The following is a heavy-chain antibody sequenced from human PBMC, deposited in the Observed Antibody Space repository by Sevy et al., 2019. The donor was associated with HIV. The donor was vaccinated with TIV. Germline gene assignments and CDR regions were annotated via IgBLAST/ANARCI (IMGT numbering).Heavy chain of an antibody. CDR2: IYPGDSDT. V-gene: IGHV5-51*01. Sequence: GESLKISCKGSGYSFTSYWIGWVRQMPGKGLEWMGIIYPGDSDTRYSPSFQGQVTISADKSISTAYLQWSSLMASDTAMYYCERSNLYGSGRGYGMDVWGQGTKVTVSS. J-gene: IGHJ6*02. D-gene: IGHD3-10*01. CDR1: GYSFTSYW. CDR3: ERSNLYGSGRGYGMDV.